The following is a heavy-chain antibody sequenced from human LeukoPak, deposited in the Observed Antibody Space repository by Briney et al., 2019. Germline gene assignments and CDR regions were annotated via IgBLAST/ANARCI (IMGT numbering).Heavy chain of an antibody. CDR2: IRYDGSNK. Sequence: GGSLRLSCAASGFTFSSYGVHWVRQAPGKGLEWVAFIRYDGSNKYYADSVKGRFTISRDNSKNTLYLQVNSLRAEDTAVYYCAKDPSFRPGYFDYWGQGTLVTVSS. V-gene: IGHV3-30*02. CDR1: GFTFSSYG. J-gene: IGHJ4*02. CDR3: AKDPSFRPGYFDY.